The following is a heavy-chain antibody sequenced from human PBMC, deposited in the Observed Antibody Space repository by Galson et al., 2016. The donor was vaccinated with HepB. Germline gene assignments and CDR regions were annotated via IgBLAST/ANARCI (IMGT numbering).Heavy chain of an antibody. CDR3: ARGRSGPNDFDY. Sequence: TLSLTCTVSGGSISSNTYYWSWIRQHPGKGLDWIGYIYYSGSTYYNPSLKSRVTISGDTSKNQFSLKLSSVTAADTAVYYCARGRSGPNDFDYWGQGTLVTVSS. V-gene: IGHV4-31*03. D-gene: IGHD6-19*01. CDR1: GGSISSNTYY. CDR2: IYYSGST. J-gene: IGHJ4*02.